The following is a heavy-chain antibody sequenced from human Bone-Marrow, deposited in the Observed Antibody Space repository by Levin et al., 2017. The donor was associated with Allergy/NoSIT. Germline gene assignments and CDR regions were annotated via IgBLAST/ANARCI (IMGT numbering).Heavy chain of an antibody. Sequence: VASVKVSCTASGDTLSEYSFHWIRQAPGRGLEWMGWISPKSGGTNYKQTFQGRVTMTTDPSINTVYMDLTNLRSDDTALYYCAKVSVPFIGDSFGRWGQGTLVTVSS. CDR2: ISPKSGGT. J-gene: IGHJ1*01. CDR3: AKVSVPFIGDSFGR. D-gene: IGHD3-16*01. V-gene: IGHV1-2*02. CDR1: GDTLSEYS.